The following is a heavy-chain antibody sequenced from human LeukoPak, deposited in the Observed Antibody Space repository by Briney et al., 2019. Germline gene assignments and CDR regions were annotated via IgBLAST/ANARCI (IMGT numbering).Heavy chain of an antibody. CDR2: LSGSGSSP. D-gene: IGHD1-1*01. CDR3: AKGNWNSYPGWFDP. V-gene: IGHV3-23*01. J-gene: IGHJ5*02. Sequence: GGSLRLSCAASGFSFSTYAMSWVRQAPGKGLEWVSALSGSGSSPYYADSVKGRFTISRDNSKNTVYLQMNSLRAEDTAVYYCAKGNWNSYPGWFDPWGQGTLVTVSS. CDR1: GFSFSTYA.